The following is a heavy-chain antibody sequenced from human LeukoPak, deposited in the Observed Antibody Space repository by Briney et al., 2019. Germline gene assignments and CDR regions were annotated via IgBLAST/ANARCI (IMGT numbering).Heavy chain of an antibody. D-gene: IGHD3-22*01. V-gene: IGHV4-34*01. CDR2: INHSGST. CDR1: GGSFSGYY. J-gene: IGHJ4*02. CDR3: ARSTYYDSSGPGGPDY. Sequence: SETLSLTCAVYGGSFSGYYWSWIRQPPGKGLEWIGEINHSGSTNYNPSLKSRVTISVDTSKNQFSPKLSSVTAADTAVYYCARSTYYDSSGPGGPDYWGQGTLVTVSS.